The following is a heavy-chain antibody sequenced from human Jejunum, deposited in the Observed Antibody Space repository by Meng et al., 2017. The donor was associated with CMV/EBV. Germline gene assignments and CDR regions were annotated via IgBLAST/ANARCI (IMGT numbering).Heavy chain of an antibody. CDR3: ARLVVVTSISGPRWFDP. D-gene: IGHD2-21*02. J-gene: IGHJ5*02. CDR2: ISGYNGDT. CDR1: GYTFTSHY. V-gene: IGHV1-18*04. Sequence: HVELGRSGAEVRKPGASVKVSCKVFGYTFTSHYLSWLRQDPGQGLEWMGWISGYNGDTNYEQKFQGRVTMTTDTSTSTTYMELRSLKSDDTAVYFCARLVVVTSISGPRWFDPWGQGTLVTVSS.